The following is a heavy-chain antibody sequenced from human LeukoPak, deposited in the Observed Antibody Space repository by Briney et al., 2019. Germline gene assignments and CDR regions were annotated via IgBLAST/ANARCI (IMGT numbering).Heavy chain of an antibody. CDR2: IYYSGST. J-gene: IGHJ4*02. V-gene: IGHV4-59*01. CDR3: ARGDYYGSGSYPDY. CDR1: GGSISSYY. Sequence: SETLSPTCTVSGGSISSYYWSWIRQPPGKGLEWIGYIYYSGSTNYNPSLKSRVTISVDTSKNQFSLKLSSVTAADTAVYYCARGDYYGSGSYPDYWGQGTLVTVSS. D-gene: IGHD3-10*01.